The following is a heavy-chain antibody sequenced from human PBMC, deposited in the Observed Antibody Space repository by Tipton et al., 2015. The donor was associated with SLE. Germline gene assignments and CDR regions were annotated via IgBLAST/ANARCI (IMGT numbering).Heavy chain of an antibody. V-gene: IGHV4-31*03. CDR3: ARATCSVGVCYFDY. D-gene: IGHD2-15*01. J-gene: IGHJ4*02. Sequence: TLSLTCNVSGDSISSGNYYWSWIRQHPGKGLEWIGYIYYSGSTYYNPSLRSRVTISVDTSKNQFSLKLTSVTAADTAIYYCARATCSVGVCYFDYWGQGTLVTVSS. CDR1: GDSISSGNYY. CDR2: IYYSGST.